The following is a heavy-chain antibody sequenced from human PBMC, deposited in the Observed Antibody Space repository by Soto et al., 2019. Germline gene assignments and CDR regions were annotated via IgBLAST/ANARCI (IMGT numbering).Heavy chain of an antibody. CDR2: ISAYNGNT. D-gene: IGHD1-26*01. V-gene: IGHV1-18*01. J-gene: IGHJ4*02. CDR3: AREGFHYLVGATYQYYFDY. CDR1: GYTFTSYG. Sequence: ASVKVSCKASGYTFTSYGISWVRQDPGQGLEWMGWISAYNGNTNYAQKLQGRVTMTTDTSTSTAYMELRSLRSDDTAVYYCAREGFHYLVGATYQYYFDYWGQGTLVTVSS.